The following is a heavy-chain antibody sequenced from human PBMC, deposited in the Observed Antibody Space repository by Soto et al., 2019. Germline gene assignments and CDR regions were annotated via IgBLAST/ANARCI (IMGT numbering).Heavy chain of an antibody. CDR2: MNPNSGNT. J-gene: IGHJ3*02. D-gene: IGHD6-13*01. V-gene: IGHV1-8*01. CDR1: GYTFTSYD. CDR3: ARAGRSSRWLRKTSNDAFDI. Sequence: ASVKVSCKASGYTFTSYDINWVRQATGQGLEWMGWMNPNSGNTGYAQKFQGRVTMTRNTSISTAYMELSSLRAEDTAVYYCARAGRSSRWLRKTSNDAFDIWGRGTMVTVSS.